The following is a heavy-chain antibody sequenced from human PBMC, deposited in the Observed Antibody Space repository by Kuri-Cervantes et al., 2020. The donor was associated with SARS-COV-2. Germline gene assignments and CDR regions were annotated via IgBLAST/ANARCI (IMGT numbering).Heavy chain of an antibody. V-gene: IGHV1-18*01. CDR3: ARGFAAAGTIDY. J-gene: IGHJ4*02. Sequence: VQFSCKASGYTFTSYGISWVRQAPGQGLEWMGWISAYNGNTNCAQKLQGRVTMTTDTSTSTAYMELRSLRSDDTAVYYCARGFAAAGTIDYWGQGTLVTVSS. D-gene: IGHD6-13*01. CDR1: GYTFTSYG. CDR2: ISAYNGNT.